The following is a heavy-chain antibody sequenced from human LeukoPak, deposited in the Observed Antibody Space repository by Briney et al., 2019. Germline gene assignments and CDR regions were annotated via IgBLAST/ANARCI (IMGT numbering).Heavy chain of an antibody. Sequence: GGSLRPSWAASGFTFGSYGMHWVRQAPGKGLEWVAFIRYDGSNKYYADSVKGRFTISRDNSKNTLYLQMNSLRAEDTAVYYCAKGADYSNYYFDYWGQGTLVTVSS. D-gene: IGHD4-11*01. CDR2: IRYDGSNK. V-gene: IGHV3-30*02. CDR3: AKGADYSNYYFDY. J-gene: IGHJ4*02. CDR1: GFTFGSYG.